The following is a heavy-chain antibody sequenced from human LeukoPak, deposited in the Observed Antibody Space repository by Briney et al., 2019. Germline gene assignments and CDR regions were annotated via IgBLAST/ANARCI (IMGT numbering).Heavy chain of an antibody. J-gene: IGHJ3*02. CDR1: GFTFSSYG. D-gene: IGHD1-26*01. Sequence: GGSLRLSCAASGFTFSSYGMHWVRQAPGKGLEWVAFIRYDGSNKYYADSVKRRFTISRDNSNNTLYLQMNSLRAEDTAVYYCAKDPAVIVGATGAFDIWGQGTMVTVSS. CDR2: IRYDGSNK. CDR3: AKDPAVIVGATGAFDI. V-gene: IGHV3-30*02.